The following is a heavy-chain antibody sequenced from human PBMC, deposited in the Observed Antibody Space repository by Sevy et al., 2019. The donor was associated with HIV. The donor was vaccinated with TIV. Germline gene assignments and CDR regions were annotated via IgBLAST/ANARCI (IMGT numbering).Heavy chain of an antibody. D-gene: IGHD2-8*01. CDR1: GFTFSKYS. CDR3: ARXGCXXXXXX. Sequence: GGSLRLSCAASGFTFSKYSMSWVRQPPGKGLEWVSTLSFGCGEINYADSVKGRFTISRDNSKSSVYLQMNNLRPEDTAVYYCARXGCXXXXXXWGXGXLVTVSS. CDR2: LSFGCGEI. J-gene: IGHJ4*02. V-gene: IGHV3-23*01.